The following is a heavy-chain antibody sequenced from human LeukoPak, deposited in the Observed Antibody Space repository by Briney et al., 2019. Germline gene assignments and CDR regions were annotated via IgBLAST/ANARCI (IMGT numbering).Heavy chain of an antibody. V-gene: IGHV3-53*04. CDR2: IHSGGST. CDR3: ARGGSSGNDYSGFDI. D-gene: IGHD5-12*01. CDR1: DFTVSSYF. Sequence: PGGSLRLSCAASDFTVSSYFMSWVRQAPGKGLEWVSVIHSGGSTLYADSVKGRFTISRHNSKNTLYLQVNSLRPEDTAVYFCARGGSSGNDYSGFDIWGQGTMVTVPS. J-gene: IGHJ3*02.